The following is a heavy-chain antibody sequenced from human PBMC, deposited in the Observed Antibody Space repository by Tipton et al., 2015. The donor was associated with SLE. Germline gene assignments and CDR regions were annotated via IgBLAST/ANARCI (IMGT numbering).Heavy chain of an antibody. Sequence: TLSLTCIVSGGSLRSNSYSWGWIRQPPGKAPEWIGTIYYSGSIYYNSSLKSRVTMSVDTSKNQLSLKLTSVTAADTATYHCARTSPPGGDLYGAALGQRIRLKRGAFDLWDQGTLVTVTS. CDR2: IYYSGSI. V-gene: IGHV4-39*07. D-gene: IGHD3-16*01. CDR1: GGSLRSNSYS. CDR3: ARTSPPGGDLYGAALGQRIRLKRGAFDL. J-gene: IGHJ3*01.